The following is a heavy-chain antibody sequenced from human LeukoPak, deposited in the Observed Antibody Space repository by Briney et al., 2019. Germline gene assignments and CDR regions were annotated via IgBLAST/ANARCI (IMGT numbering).Heavy chain of an antibody. Sequence: GRSLRLSCAASGFTFSSYGMHWVRQAPGKGLEWVAVIWYDGSNKYYADSVKGRFTISRDNSKNTLYLQMNSLRAEDTAVYYCARDASGYSYGTFDYWGQGTLVTVSS. CDR2: IWYDGSNK. CDR1: GFTFSSYG. J-gene: IGHJ4*02. V-gene: IGHV3-33*01. D-gene: IGHD5-18*01. CDR3: ARDASGYSYGTFDY.